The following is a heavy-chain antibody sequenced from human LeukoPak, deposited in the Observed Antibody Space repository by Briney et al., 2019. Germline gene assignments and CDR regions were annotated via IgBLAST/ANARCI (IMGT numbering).Heavy chain of an antibody. V-gene: IGHV1-46*01. CDR3: ASEAYSSSTRVTYFDY. CDR2: ISASGGRT. Sequence: VSVKVSCKASGYTFTTYGISWVRQAPGQGLEWMGIISASGGRTSYAQKFQGRVTMTRDTSTSTVYMELSSLRSEDTAVYYCASEAYSSSTRVTYFDYWGQGTLVTASS. CDR1: GYTFTTYG. D-gene: IGHD6-6*01. J-gene: IGHJ4*02.